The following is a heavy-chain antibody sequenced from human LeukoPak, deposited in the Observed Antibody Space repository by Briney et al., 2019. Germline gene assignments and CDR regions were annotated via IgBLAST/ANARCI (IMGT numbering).Heavy chain of an antibody. D-gene: IGHD2-2*01. V-gene: IGHV4-59*01. CDR1: GGSISSCY. CDR3: ARLTLYCSSTSCPDSPFDY. Sequence: SETLSLTCTVSGGSISSCYWSWIRQPPGKGLEWIGYIYYSGSTNYNPSLKSRVTISVDTSKNQFSLKLSSVTAADTAVYYCARLTLYCSSTSCPDSPFDYWGQGTLVTVSS. J-gene: IGHJ4*02. CDR2: IYYSGST.